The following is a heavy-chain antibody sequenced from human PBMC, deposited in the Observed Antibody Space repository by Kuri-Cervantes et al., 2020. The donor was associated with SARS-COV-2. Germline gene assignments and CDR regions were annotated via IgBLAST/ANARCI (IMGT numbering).Heavy chain of an antibody. V-gene: IGHV3-48*01. Sequence: GGSLRLSCAASGFTFSSYSMNWVRQAPGKGLEWVSYISSSSSTIYYADSVKGRFTISRDNSKNTLYLQMSSLRAEDTAVYYCVKVNNPQAAIYYFDYWGQGTLVTVSS. J-gene: IGHJ4*02. D-gene: IGHD2-2*01. CDR1: GFTFSSYS. CDR2: ISSSSSTI. CDR3: VKVNNPQAAIYYFDY.